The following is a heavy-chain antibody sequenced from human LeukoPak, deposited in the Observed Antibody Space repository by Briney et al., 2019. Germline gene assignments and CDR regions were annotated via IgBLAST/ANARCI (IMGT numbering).Heavy chain of an antibody. CDR1: GGSISARNYY. J-gene: IGHJ4*02. D-gene: IGHD3-10*01. Sequence: PSETLSLTCTVSGGSISARNYYWGWIRQPPGKGLEWIGSINDSGSTYYSPSLKSRVTMFVDTSKNQFSLKLNSVTAADTAVYYCASQLNLWFGESNDAWGQGTLVTVSS. V-gene: IGHV4-39*01. CDR2: INDSGST. CDR3: ASQLNLWFGESNDA.